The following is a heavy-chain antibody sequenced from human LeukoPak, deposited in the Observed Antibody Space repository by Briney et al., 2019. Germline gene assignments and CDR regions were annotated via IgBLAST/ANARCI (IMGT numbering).Heavy chain of an antibody. CDR2: VYHSGST. CDR3: SVYGRNCEFLVS. V-gene: IGHV4-59*01. J-gene: IGHJ4*02. Sequence: SETLSLTCTVPAHPINPSYWRRTTQPPGGGLEWIGYVYHSGSTGYNPSLQSRLTMSADASRNRLSLKLASVAAADTAVYYCSVYGRNCEFLVSWGQGTRVTVSS. CDR1: AHPINPSY. D-gene: IGHD3-10*01.